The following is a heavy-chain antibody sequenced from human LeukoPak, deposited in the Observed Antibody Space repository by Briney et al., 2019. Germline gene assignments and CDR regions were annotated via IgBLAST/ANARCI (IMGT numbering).Heavy chain of an antibody. V-gene: IGHV1-2*02. Sequence: ASVKVSCKASGYTFTGYYMHWVRRAPGQGLEWMGWMNPNSGNTGYAQKFQGRVTMTRDTSISTAYMELSRLRSDDTAVYYCARGGITMARDYWGQGTLVTVSS. J-gene: IGHJ4*02. CDR3: ARGGITMARDY. CDR1: GYTFTGYY. D-gene: IGHD3-10*01. CDR2: MNPNSGNT.